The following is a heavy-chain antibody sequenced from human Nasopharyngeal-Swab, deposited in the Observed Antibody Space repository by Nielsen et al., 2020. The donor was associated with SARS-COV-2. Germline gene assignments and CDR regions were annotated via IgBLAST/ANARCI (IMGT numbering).Heavy chain of an antibody. D-gene: IGHD2-15*01. CDR1: GYSFTSYW. Sequence: GESLKISCKGSGYSFTSYWIGWVRQMPGKGLEWMGIIYPGDSDTRYSPSFQGQVTISADKSISTAYLQWSSLKASDTAMYYCARQTSRPEWCSGGSCNPVNYYYYMDVWGKGTTVTVSS. J-gene: IGHJ6*03. CDR3: ARQTSRPEWCSGGSCNPVNYYYYMDV. V-gene: IGHV5-51*01. CDR2: IYPGDSDT.